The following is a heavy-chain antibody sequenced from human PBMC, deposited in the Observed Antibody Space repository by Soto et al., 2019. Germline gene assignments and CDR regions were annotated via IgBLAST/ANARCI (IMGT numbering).Heavy chain of an antibody. D-gene: IGHD3-10*01. J-gene: IGHJ6*04. Sequence: ASVKVSCKASGYTFTSYAMHWVRQAPGQRLEWMGWINAGNGNTKYSQKFQGRVTITRDTSASTAYMELSSLRSEDTAVYYCARGRAMVRDTYYYGMDVWGKGTTVTVSS. V-gene: IGHV1-3*01. CDR3: ARGRAMVRDTYYYGMDV. CDR2: INAGNGNT. CDR1: GYTFTSYA.